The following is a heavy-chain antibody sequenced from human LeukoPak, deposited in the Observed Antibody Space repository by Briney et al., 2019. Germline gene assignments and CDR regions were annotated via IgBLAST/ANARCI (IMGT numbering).Heavy chain of an antibody. CDR3: ARQYYFGSGSYYNVPSGDYYYGMDV. V-gene: IGHV5-51*01. Sequence: GESLKISGKGSGYSFAGYWIAWVRQMPGTGLEWMGSIYPGDSDTRYRPSFQGQVTISADKSINTAHLQWSSLRASDTAMYYCARQYYFGSGSYYNVPSGDYYYGMDVWGQGTTVTVSS. CDR1: GYSFAGYW. CDR2: IYPGDSDT. D-gene: IGHD3-10*01. J-gene: IGHJ6*02.